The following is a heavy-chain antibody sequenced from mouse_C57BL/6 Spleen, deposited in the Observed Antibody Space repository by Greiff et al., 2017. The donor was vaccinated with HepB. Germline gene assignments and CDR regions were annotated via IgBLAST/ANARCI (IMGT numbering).Heavy chain of an antibody. D-gene: IGHD3-2*02. CDR2: IDPEDGDT. CDR1: GFNIKDYY. V-gene: IGHV14-1*01. J-gene: IGHJ3*01. CDR3: TLDSSGYVRFAY. Sequence: EVKLQESGAELVRPGASVKLSCTASGFNIKDYYMHWVKQRPEQGLEWIGRIDPEDGDTEYAPKFQGKATMTADTSSNTAYLQLSSLTSEDTAVYYCTLDSSGYVRFAYWGQGTLVTVSA.